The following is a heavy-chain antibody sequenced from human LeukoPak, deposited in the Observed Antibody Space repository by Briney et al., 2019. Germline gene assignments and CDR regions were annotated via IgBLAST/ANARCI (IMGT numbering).Heavy chain of an antibody. CDR2: INHSGNT. CDR1: GESFSTYY. Sequence: SETLSLTCAVYGESFSTYYWTWIRQPPGKGLEWIGEINHSGNTNYNPSLKSRVTISVDTSKNQFSLRLSSVTAADTAMYYCARPGLAYCGADCYSTDGYYFDYWSQGTLLTVSS. CDR3: ARPGLAYCGADCYSTDGYYFDY. J-gene: IGHJ4*01. D-gene: IGHD2-21*01. V-gene: IGHV4-34*01.